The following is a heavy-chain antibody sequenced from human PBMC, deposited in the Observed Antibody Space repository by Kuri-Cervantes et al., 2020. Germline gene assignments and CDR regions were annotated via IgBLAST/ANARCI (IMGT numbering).Heavy chain of an antibody. CDR2: IWYDGSNK. V-gene: IGHV3-33*08. CDR3: AREVDTNWFDP. Sequence: GESLKISCAASGFIFSIYAMSWVRQAPGKGLEWVAVIWYDGSNKYYADSVKGRFTISRDNAKNSLYLQMNSLRAEDTAVYYCAREVDTNWFDPWGQGTLVTVSS. D-gene: IGHD3-9*01. J-gene: IGHJ5*02. CDR1: GFIFSIYA.